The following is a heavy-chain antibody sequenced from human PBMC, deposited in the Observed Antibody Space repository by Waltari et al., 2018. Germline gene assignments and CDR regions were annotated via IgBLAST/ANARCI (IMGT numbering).Heavy chain of an antibody. Sequence: EVQLVESGGGLVQTGGSLRLSCAASGFTFSSYEMNWVRQAPGKGLDWVSYISSGGSNIFYAESVKGRFTISRDNAKNSLYLQMNSLRVEDTAVYYCTRERSVTGKGNLDYWGQGTLVTVSS. V-gene: IGHV3-48*03. CDR2: ISSGGSNI. CDR1: GFTFSSYE. J-gene: IGHJ4*02. D-gene: IGHD3-10*01. CDR3: TRERSVTGKGNLDY.